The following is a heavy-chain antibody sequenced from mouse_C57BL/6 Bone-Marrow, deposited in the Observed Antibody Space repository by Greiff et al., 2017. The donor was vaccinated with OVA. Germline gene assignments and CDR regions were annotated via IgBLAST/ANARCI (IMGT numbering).Heavy chain of an antibody. Sequence: EVQRVESGGDLVKPGGSLKLSCAASGFTFSSYGMSWVRQTPDKRLEWVATISSGGSYTYYPDSVKGRFTISRDNAKNTLYLQMSSLKSEDTAMYYCARPNYSNSWFAYWGQGTLVTVSA. V-gene: IGHV5-6*01. CDR1: GFTFSSYG. J-gene: IGHJ3*01. CDR3: ARPNYSNSWFAY. CDR2: ISSGGSYT. D-gene: IGHD2-5*01.